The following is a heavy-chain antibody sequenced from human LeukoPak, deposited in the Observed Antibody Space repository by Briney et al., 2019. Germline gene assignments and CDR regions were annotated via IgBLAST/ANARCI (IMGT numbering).Heavy chain of an antibody. CDR2: IDSDGSST. Sequence: GGSLRLSCAASGFTFGSYWMHWVRQAPGKGLVWVSRIDSDGSSTNSADSVKGRFTISRDNAKNTLYLQMNSLRAEDTAVYYCARGRYSGYYDSRSYGLGDYWGQGTLVTVSS. J-gene: IGHJ4*02. V-gene: IGHV3-74*01. CDR1: GFTFGSYW. D-gene: IGHD3-22*01. CDR3: ARGRYSGYYDSRSYGLGDY.